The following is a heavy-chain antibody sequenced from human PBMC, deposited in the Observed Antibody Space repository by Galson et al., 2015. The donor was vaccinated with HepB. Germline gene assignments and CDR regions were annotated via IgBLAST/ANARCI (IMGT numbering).Heavy chain of an antibody. Sequence: ETLSLTCTVSGGSISGYYWLWIRQPPGKGLEWLGLISYSGGTNYNPSFKSRVSLSLDTPKKQFSLKLTSMSGADTAVYFCAAGVGWTPEAWGQGTLATVSS. J-gene: IGHJ5*02. CDR3: AAGVGWTPEA. V-gene: IGHV4-59*03. D-gene: IGHD2-15*01. CDR2: ISYSGGT. CDR1: GGSISGYY.